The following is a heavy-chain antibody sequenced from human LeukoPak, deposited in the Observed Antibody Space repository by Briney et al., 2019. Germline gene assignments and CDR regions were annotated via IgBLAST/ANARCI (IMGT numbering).Heavy chain of an antibody. D-gene: IGHD3-3*01. V-gene: IGHV3-74*03. CDR2: ISKDGATR. CDR1: GFAFSKYR. J-gene: IGHJ4*02. CDR3: ARASGYLHDFDF. Sequence: QPGGSLRLSCEASGFAFSKYRMHWVRQAPGKGLVWVSFISKDGATRTYVDSVRDRFTISRDNSKNILFLQMNSLKSEDTAMYYCARASGYLHDFDFWGQGTLVTVSS.